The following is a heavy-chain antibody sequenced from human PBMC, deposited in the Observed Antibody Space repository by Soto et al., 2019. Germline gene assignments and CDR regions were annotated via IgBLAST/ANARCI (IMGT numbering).Heavy chain of an antibody. V-gene: IGHV4-61*01. Sequence: PSETLSLTCTVSGGSVISGSYYWSWIRQPPGKGLEWIGYIYYSGSTNYNPSLKSRVTISVDTSKNQFSLKLSSVTAADTAVYYCARGPTSNDYYDSSGYYSGEYFDYWGQGTLVTVSS. CDR2: IYYSGST. J-gene: IGHJ4*02. CDR1: GGSVISGSYY. D-gene: IGHD3-22*01. CDR3: ARGPTSNDYYDSSGYYSGEYFDY.